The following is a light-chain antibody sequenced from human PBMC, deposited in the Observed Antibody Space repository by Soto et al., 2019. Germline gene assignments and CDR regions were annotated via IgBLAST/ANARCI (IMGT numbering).Light chain of an antibody. V-gene: IGKV1-9*01. Sequence: IPLTQSPSSLSASVGDRVTITCRASQDISSYLGWYQQKPGKAPKLLIYAASTLQSGVPSRFSGSGSGTDFTLTINSLQPEDFATYFCQQLNNYPSTFGGGTKVGIK. CDR3: QQLNNYPST. J-gene: IGKJ4*01. CDR1: QDISSY. CDR2: AAS.